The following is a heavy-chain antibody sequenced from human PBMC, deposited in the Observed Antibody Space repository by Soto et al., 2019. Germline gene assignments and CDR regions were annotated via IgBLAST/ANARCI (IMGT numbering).Heavy chain of an antibody. Sequence: GGSLRLSCAASGFTVSSNYMSWVRQAPGKGLEWVSVIYSGGSTYYADSVKGRFTISRGNSKNTLYLQMNSLRAEDTAVYYCARGLGYYDFWSGYDYYYMGVWGKGTTVTVSS. CDR1: GFTVSSNY. V-gene: IGHV3-66*01. J-gene: IGHJ6*03. CDR3: ARGLGYYDFWSGYDYYYMGV. CDR2: IYSGGST. D-gene: IGHD3-3*01.